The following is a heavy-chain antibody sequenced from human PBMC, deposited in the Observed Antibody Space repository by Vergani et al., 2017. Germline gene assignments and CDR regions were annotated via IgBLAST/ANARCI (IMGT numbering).Heavy chain of an antibody. CDR3: ARGLDIVVVPAAIPYYYMDV. CDR1: GGTFSSYA. D-gene: IGHD2-2*03. Sequence: QVQLVQSGAEVKKPGSSVKVSCKASGGTFSSYAISWVRQAPGQGLEWMGGIIPIFGTANYAQKFQRRVTITADESTSTAYMELSSLRSEDTAVYYCARGLDIVVVPAAIPYYYMDVWGKGTTVTVSS. V-gene: IGHV1-69*01. J-gene: IGHJ6*03. CDR2: IIPIFGTA.